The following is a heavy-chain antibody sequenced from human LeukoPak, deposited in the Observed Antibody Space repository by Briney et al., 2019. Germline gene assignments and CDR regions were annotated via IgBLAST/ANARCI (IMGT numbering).Heavy chain of an antibody. CDR1: GFTFSSYS. CDR3: ARVRGSGIVVVPAAKYFDY. D-gene: IGHD2-2*01. J-gene: IGHJ4*02. V-gene: IGHV3-21*01. Sequence: GGSLRLSCAASGFTFSSYSMNWVRQAQGKRLEWVSSISSSSSYIYYADSVKGRFTISRDNAKKSLYLQMNSLRAEDMAVYYCARVRGSGIVVVPAAKYFDYWGQGTLVTVSS. CDR2: ISSSSSYI.